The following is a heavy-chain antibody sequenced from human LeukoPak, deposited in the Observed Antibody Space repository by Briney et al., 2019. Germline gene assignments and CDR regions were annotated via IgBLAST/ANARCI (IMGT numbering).Heavy chain of an antibody. V-gene: IGHV4-34*01. CDR1: GGSFSGYY. D-gene: IGHD1-26*01. Sequence: SETLSLTCAVYGGSFSGYYWSWIRQPPGKGLEWIGEINHSGSTNYNPPLKSRVTISVDTSKNQFSLKLSSVTAADTAVYYCARVAGSYPIDYWGQGTLVTVSS. CDR2: INHSGST. J-gene: IGHJ4*02. CDR3: ARVAGSYPIDY.